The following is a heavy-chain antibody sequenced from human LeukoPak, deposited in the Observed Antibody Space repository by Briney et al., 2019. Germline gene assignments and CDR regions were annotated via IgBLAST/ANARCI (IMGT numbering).Heavy chain of an antibody. D-gene: IGHD3-10*02. Sequence: GGTLRLSCAASGFTFSSYSMNWVRQAPGKGLEWVSSISSSSSYTYYADSVKGRFTISRDNAKNSLYLQMNSLRAEDTAVYYCAELGITMIGGVWGKGTTVTISS. CDR2: ISSSSSYT. V-gene: IGHV3-21*01. J-gene: IGHJ6*04. CDR3: AELGITMIGGV. CDR1: GFTFSSYS.